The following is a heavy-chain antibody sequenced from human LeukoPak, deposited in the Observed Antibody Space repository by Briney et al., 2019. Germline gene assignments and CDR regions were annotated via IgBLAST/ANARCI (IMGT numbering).Heavy chain of an antibody. CDR1: GGSISGYF. CDR3: ARDLHRYSSGWYGMDV. Sequence: SETLSLTCAVYGGSISGYFWSWIRQPPGKGPEWIGEINHRGGTNYNPSLKSRVTISVDTSKNQFSLKLSSVTAADTAVYYCARDLHRYSSGWYGMDVWGQGTTVTVSS. J-gene: IGHJ6*02. CDR2: INHRGGT. V-gene: IGHV4-34*01. D-gene: IGHD6-19*01.